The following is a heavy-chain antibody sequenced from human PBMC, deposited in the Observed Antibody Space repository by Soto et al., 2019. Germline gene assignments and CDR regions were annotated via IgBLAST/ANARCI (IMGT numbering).Heavy chain of an antibody. CDR1: GFTFDDYT. CDR3: AKVFSRTAAAPLDFYYSMVV. J-gene: IGHJ6*02. Sequence: GGSLRLSCAASGFTFDDYTMHWVRQAPGKGLEWVSLISWDVGSTYYADSVKGRFTISRDNSKNSLYLQMNSLRTEDTALYYCAKVFSRTAAAPLDFYYSMVVWGQGTRVTFSS. D-gene: IGHD6-13*01. CDR2: ISWDVGST. V-gene: IGHV3-43*01.